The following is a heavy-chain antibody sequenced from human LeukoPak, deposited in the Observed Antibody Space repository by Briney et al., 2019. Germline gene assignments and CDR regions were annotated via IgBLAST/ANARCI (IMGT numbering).Heavy chain of an antibody. J-gene: IGHJ5*02. D-gene: IGHD6-13*01. V-gene: IGHV4-59*01. Sequence: SETLSLTCTVSGGSISSNHWSWIRQPPGKGLEWIGCIYYSGSTNYNPSPKSRVTISVDTSKYKFSLKLNSVTAADTAVYYCARGGGYSSIWNWFDPWGQGTLVTVSS. CDR1: GGSISSNH. CDR3: ARGGGYSSIWNWFDP. CDR2: IYYSGST.